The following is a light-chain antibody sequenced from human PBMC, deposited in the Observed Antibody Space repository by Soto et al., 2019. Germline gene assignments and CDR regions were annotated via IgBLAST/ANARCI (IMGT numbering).Light chain of an antibody. CDR1: QSVDSN. CDR3: QQYDNWPLT. J-gene: IGKJ4*01. Sequence: EIVMTQSRATLSVSPGERATLSCRASQSVDSNLAWYQQKPGQAPRLLIFGASTRATGIPARFSGSGSGTDFTLTISSLQSEDFGVYFCQQYDNWPLTFGGGTKVEIK. CDR2: GAS. V-gene: IGKV3D-15*01.